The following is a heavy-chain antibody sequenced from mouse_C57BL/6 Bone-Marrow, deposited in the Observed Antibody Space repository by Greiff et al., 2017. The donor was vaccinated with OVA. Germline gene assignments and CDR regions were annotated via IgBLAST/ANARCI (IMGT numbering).Heavy chain of an antibody. CDR1: GYTFTNYW. CDR2: IYPGGGYT. V-gene: IGHV1-63*01. J-gene: IGHJ1*03. D-gene: IGHD2-3*01. Sequence: VQLQESGAELVRPGTSVKMSCKASGYTFTNYWLGWAKQRPGHGLEWIGDIYPGGGYTNYNEKFKGKATLTADKSSSPAYMQFSSLTSEDSAIYYCARLDGYWYFDVWGTGTTVTVSS. CDR3: ARLDGYWYFDV.